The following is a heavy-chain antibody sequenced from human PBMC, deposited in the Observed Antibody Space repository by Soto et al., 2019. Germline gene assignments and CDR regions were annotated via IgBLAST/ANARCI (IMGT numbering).Heavy chain of an antibody. V-gene: IGHV3-30*03. CDR3: ARVYCSGGNCYGMAV. Sequence: GGSLRLSCAASGFTFSSYGMHWVRQAPGKGLEWVAVISYDGSNKYYADSVKGRFTISRDNSKNTLYLQMNSLRAEDTAVYYCARVYCSGGNCYGMAVWGQGTTVTVSS. J-gene: IGHJ6*02. CDR1: GFTFSSYG. D-gene: IGHD2-15*01. CDR2: ISYDGSNK.